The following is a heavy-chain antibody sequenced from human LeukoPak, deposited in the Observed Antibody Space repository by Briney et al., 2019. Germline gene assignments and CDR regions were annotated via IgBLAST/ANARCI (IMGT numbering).Heavy chain of an antibody. D-gene: IGHD2-15*01. Sequence: ASVKVSCKASGGTFSSYAISWVRQAPGQGLEWMGRIIPILGIAHYAQKFQGRVTITADKSTSTAYMEQSSVRSEDTAVYYCARGKVVVPYGTDVWGQGTTVTVSS. CDR3: ARGKVVVPYGTDV. CDR1: GGTFSSYA. CDR2: IIPILGIA. J-gene: IGHJ6*02. V-gene: IGHV1-69*04.